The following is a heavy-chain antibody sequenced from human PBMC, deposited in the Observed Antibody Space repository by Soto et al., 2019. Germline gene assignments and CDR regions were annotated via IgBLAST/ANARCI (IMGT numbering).Heavy chain of an antibody. Sequence: SGDSISSYSWNWIRRPPGKGLEWIGYIYYSGTTNYNPSLKGRVTMSVDTSKNQFSLKLSSVTAADTAVYYCAREREGSSWYDYWGQGTLVTVSS. J-gene: IGHJ4*02. CDR3: AREREGSSWYDY. D-gene: IGHD6-13*01. CDR2: IYYSGTT. V-gene: IGHV4-59*01. CDR1: GDSISSYS.